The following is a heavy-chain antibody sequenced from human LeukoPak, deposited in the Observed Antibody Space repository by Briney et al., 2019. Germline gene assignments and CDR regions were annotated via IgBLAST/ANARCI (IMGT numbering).Heavy chain of an antibody. Sequence: ASVRVSCKASGYTFTDYYMHWVRQAPGQGLEWMGWINPKSGGTNYAQKFQGRVTMTRDTSISTAYMELSRLRSEDTAVYYCARGYPMDWNYFDYWGQGTLVTVSS. CDR1: GYTFTDYY. J-gene: IGHJ4*02. CDR3: ARGYPMDWNYFDY. D-gene: IGHD3/OR15-3a*01. V-gene: IGHV1-2*02. CDR2: INPKSGGT.